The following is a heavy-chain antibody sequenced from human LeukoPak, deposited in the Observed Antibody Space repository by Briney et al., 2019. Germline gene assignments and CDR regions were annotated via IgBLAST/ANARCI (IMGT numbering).Heavy chain of an antibody. J-gene: IGHJ4*02. CDR3: AALNMGYSYGFEVDY. CDR2: IIPIFGTA. D-gene: IGHD5-18*01. CDR1: GGTFSSYA. Sequence: SVKVSCMASGGTFSSYAISWVRQAPGQGLEWMGGIIPIFGTANYAQKFQGRVTITADESTCTAYMELSSLRSEDTAVYYCAALNMGYSYGFEVDYWGQGTLVTVSS. V-gene: IGHV1-69*13.